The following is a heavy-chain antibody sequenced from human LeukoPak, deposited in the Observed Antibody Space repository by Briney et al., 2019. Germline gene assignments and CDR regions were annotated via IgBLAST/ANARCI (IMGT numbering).Heavy chain of an antibody. CDR2: INPNSGGT. Sequence: GASVKVSCKASGYTFTGYYMHWVRQAPGQGLEWMGWINPNSGGTNYAQKFQGRVTMTRDTSISTAYMELSRLRSDDTAVYYCAREPPRGGPGAFDVWGQGTTVTVSS. CDR3: AREPPRGGPGAFDV. J-gene: IGHJ3*01. V-gene: IGHV1-2*02. CDR1: GYTFTGYY. D-gene: IGHD3-10*01.